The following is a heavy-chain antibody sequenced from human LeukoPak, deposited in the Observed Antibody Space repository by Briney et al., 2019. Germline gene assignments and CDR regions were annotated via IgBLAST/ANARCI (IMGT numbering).Heavy chain of an antibody. Sequence: SVKVSCKASGGTFNSYAISWVRQAPGQGLEWMGAIIPIFGTTNYARKFRGRVTLNAHKSTRTAYMELSSLRSEDTAVYYWARDNDSRDPPHFDYWGQGTLVTVSS. CDR2: IIPIFGTT. CDR1: GGTFNSYA. J-gene: IGHJ4*02. D-gene: IGHD3-16*01. CDR3: ARDNDSRDPPHFDY. V-gene: IGHV1-69*06.